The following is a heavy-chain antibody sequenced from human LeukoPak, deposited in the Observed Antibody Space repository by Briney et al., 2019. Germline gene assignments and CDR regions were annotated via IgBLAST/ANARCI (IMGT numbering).Heavy chain of an antibody. V-gene: IGHV3-30*03. CDR1: GFTFSSYG. Sequence: PGGSLRLSCAASGFTFSSYGMHWVRQAPGKGLEWVAVISYDGSNKYYADSVKGRFTISRDNSKNTLYLQMNSLRAEDTAVYYCATRPPGDYPYFDYWGQGTLVTVSS. D-gene: IGHD4-17*01. J-gene: IGHJ4*02. CDR2: ISYDGSNK. CDR3: ATRPPGDYPYFDY.